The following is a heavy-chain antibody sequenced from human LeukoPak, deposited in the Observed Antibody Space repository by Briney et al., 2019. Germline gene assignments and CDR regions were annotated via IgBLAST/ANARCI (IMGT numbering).Heavy chain of an antibody. CDR2: INPSGGST. CDR1: GYTFTSYY. CDR3: ARVPNTAVVPMTYYYYGMDV. Sequence: ASVKVSCKASGYTFTSYYMHWVRQAPGQGLEWMGIINPSGGSTSYAQKFQGRVTMTRDTSTSTVYMELSSLRSEDMAVYYCARVPNTAVVPMTYYYYGMDVWGQGTTVTVSS. D-gene: IGHD5-18*01. J-gene: IGHJ6*02. V-gene: IGHV1-46*01.